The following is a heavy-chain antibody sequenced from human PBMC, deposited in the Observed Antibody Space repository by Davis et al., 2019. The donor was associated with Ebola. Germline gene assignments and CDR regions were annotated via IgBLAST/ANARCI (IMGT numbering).Heavy chain of an antibody. J-gene: IGHJ4*02. Sequence: GSLRLSCTVSGTSISSSYWSWIRQFPGKQLEWIGYISHSGAINYNPSLKSRVTLSIDPSKSQFSLHLSSVTAADTAMYYCARMQQLKFDYWGQGTLVTVSS. V-gene: IGHV4-59*08. CDR3: ARMQQLKFDY. CDR2: ISHSGAI. CDR1: GTSISSSY. D-gene: IGHD6-13*01.